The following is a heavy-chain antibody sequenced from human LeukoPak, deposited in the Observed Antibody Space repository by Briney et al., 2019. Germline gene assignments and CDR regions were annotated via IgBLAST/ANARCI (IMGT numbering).Heavy chain of an antibody. CDR3: AREGITAGADY. CDR1: GFTFSSYW. J-gene: IGHJ4*02. D-gene: IGHD6-13*01. V-gene: IGHV3-74*01. Sequence: GGSLRLSCAASGFTFSSYWMHWVRQAPGKGLVWVSRINTNGSSTSYADSVKGRFTISRDNAQNSLYLQMNSLRAEDTAVYWCAREGITAGADYWGQGTLVTVSS. CDR2: INTNGSST.